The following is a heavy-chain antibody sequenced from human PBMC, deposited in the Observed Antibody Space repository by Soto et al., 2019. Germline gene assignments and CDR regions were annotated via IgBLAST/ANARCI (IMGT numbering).Heavy chain of an antibody. Sequence: EVQLVESGGGLIQPGGSLRLSCAASGFIVSSDIMSWVREATGKGLEWVSIIHSGGGSTYYGDSVRGRFTISRDNSKNTVYLQMNSLSAEDTAVYYCASRGAWGQGPLVTVSS. CDR3: ASRGA. CDR1: GFIVSSDI. J-gene: IGHJ5*02. V-gene: IGHV3-53*01. CDR2: IHSGGGST.